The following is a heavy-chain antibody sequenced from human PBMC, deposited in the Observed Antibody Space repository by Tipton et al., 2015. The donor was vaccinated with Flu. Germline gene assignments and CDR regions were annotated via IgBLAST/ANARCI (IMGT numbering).Heavy chain of an antibody. D-gene: IGHD3-9*01. CDR3: ARGGYYEIWTGYYMNGMDV. V-gene: IGHV4-59*01. Sequence: TLSLTCTVSGGSISSYYWSWIRQPPGKGLEWIGYIYYSGSTNYNPSLKSRVTISVDTSKNQFSLKLSSVTAADTAVYYCARGGYYEIWTGYYMNGMDVWGQGTTVTVSS. J-gene: IGHJ6*02. CDR2: IYYSGST. CDR1: GGSISSYY.